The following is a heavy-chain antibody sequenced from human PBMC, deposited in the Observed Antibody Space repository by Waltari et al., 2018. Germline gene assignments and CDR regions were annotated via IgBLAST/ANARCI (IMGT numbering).Heavy chain of an antibody. J-gene: IGHJ5*02. V-gene: IGHV1-18*01. D-gene: IGHD2-2*01. CDR2: ISAYNGNT. Sequence: QVQLVQSGAEVKKPGASVKVSCKASGYTFTSYGISWVRQAPGQGLEWMGWISAYNGNTNYAQKLQGRVTMTTDTSTSTAYMELRSLGSDDTAVYYCAILLGYCSSTSCRNWFDPWGQGTLVTVSS. CDR1: GYTFTSYG. CDR3: AILLGYCSSTSCRNWFDP.